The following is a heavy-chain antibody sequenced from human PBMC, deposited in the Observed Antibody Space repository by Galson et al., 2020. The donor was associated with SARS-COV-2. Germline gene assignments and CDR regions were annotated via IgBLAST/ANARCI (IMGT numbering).Heavy chain of an antibody. Sequence: GESLKISCAASRFTFSNAWMSWVRQAPAKGLEWVGRIKSKHDGGTTDYAAPVKGRFTISRDDSKNTLYLQMNSLKTEDTAVYYCTTDRLYDYVVGSYRYPDYWGQGTLVTVSS. V-gene: IGHV3-15*01. CDR3: TTDRLYDYVVGSYRYPDY. J-gene: IGHJ4*02. D-gene: IGHD3-16*02. CDR2: IKSKHDGGTT. CDR1: RFTFSNAW.